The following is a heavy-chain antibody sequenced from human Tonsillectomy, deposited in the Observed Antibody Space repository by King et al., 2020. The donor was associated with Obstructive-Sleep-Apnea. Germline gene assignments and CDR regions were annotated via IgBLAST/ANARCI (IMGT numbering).Heavy chain of an antibody. V-gene: IGHV3-30*02. D-gene: IGHD3-22*01. CDR1: GFIFSSYG. CDR2: TRYDGSKK. J-gene: IGHJ6*02. CDR3: AKGVVVNMAYGMDV. Sequence: VQLVESGGGVVQPGGSLRLSCAASGFIFSSYGIHWVRQAPGKGREGVAFTRYDGSKKYYADSVKGRFTISRDNSKNTLYLQMNSRRAEDTAVYYCAKGVVVNMAYGMDVWGRGTTVTVPS.